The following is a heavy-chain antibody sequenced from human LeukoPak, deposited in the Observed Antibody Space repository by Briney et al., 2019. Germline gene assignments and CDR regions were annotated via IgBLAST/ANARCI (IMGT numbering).Heavy chain of an antibody. J-gene: IGHJ4*02. V-gene: IGHV1-69*13. CDR2: IIPIFGTA. Sequence: SVKVSCKASGGTFSSYAIGWVRQAPGQGLEWMGGIIPIFGTANYAQKFQGRVTITADESTSTAYMELSSLRSEDTAVYYCARGRRDYYDSSGYSYYFDYWGQGTLVTVPS. CDR1: GGTFSSYA. D-gene: IGHD3-22*01. CDR3: ARGRRDYYDSSGYSYYFDY.